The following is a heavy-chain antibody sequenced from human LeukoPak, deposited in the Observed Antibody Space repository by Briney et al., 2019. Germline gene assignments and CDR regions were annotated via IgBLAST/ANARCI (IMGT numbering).Heavy chain of an antibody. CDR2: IDHSGSA. D-gene: IGHD3-22*01. Sequence: SETLSLTCAVYGGSFSDYYWSWIRQPPGKGLEWIRQIDHSGSANYNPSLKSRVAISVDTSKNQFSLRLSSVTAADTAVYYCARHYYDSSTYYIDHWGQGSLVTVSS. CDR3: ARHYYDSSTYYIDH. V-gene: IGHV4-34*01. J-gene: IGHJ4*02. CDR1: GGSFSDYY.